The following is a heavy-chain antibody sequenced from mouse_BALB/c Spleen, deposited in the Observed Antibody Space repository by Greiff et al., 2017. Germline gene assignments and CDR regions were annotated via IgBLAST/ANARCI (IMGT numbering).Heavy chain of an antibody. Sequence: EVMLVESGGGLVQPGGSLRLSCATSGFTFSDFYMEWVRQPPGKRLEWIAASRNKANDYTTEYSASVKGRFIVSRDTSQSILYLQMNALRAEDTAIYYCARDAHGYDAAWFAYRGQGTLVTVSA. V-gene: IGHV7-1*02. D-gene: IGHD2-2*01. CDR2: SRNKANDYTT. J-gene: IGHJ3*01. CDR1: GFTFSDFY. CDR3: ARDAHGYDAAWFAY.